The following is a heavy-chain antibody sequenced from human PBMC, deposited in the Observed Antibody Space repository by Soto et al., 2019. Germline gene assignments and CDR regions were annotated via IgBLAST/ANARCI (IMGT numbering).Heavy chain of an antibody. CDR1: GGSISSSNYY. CDR2: IYYSGST. CDR3: ARIEAGYIRLKYYYNYMDV. D-gene: IGHD5-12*01. V-gene: IGHV4-39*01. Sequence: SETLSLTCTVSGGSISSSNYYWGWIRQPPGKGLEWIGTIYYSGSTYYNPSLKSRVTISVDTSKNQFSLKLRSVTAADTAVYYCARIEAGYIRLKYYYNYMDVWGKGTTVTVSS. J-gene: IGHJ6*03.